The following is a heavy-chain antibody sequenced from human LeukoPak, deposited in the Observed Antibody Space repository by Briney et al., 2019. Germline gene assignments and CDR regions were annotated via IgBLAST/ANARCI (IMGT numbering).Heavy chain of an antibody. J-gene: IGHJ6*03. D-gene: IGHD6-13*01. V-gene: IGHV5-51*01. CDR1: GYSFTSYW. Sequence: GESLKISCKGSGYSFTSYWIGWVRQMPGKGLERMGIIYPGDSDTRYSPSFQGQVTISADKSISTAYLQWSSLKASDTAMYYCARRRGYSSKGYYYYYYMDVWGKGTTVTVSS. CDR2: IYPGDSDT. CDR3: ARRRGYSSKGYYYYYYMDV.